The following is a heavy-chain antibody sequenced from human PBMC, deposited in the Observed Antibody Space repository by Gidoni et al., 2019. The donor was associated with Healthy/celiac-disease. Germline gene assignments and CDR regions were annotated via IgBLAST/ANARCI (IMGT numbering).Heavy chain of an antibody. CDR3: ATTYGSGSYYYYYGMDV. V-gene: IGHV4-34*01. D-gene: IGHD3-10*01. CDR1: GGSFSGYY. CDR2: INHSGST. J-gene: IGHJ6*02. Sequence: QVQLQQWGAGLLKPSETLSLTCAVYGGSFSGYYWSWIRQPPGKGLEWIGEINHSGSTNYNPSLKSRVTISVDTSKNQFSLKLSPVTAADTAVYYCATTYGSGSYYYYYGMDVWGQGTTVTVSS.